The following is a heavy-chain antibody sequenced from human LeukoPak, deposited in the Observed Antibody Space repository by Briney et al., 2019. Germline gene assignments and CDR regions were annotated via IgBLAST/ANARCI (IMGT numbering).Heavy chain of an antibody. CDR1: GFTVSSNY. CDR3: AKDAHYYDSSGYYYS. Sequence: HGGSLRLSCAASGFTVSSNYMSWVRQAPGKGLEWVSVIYSGGSTYYADSVKGRFTISRDNSKNTLYLQMNSLRAEDTALYYCAKDAHYYDSSGYYYSWGQGTLVTVSS. J-gene: IGHJ4*02. V-gene: IGHV3-53*05. CDR2: IYSGGST. D-gene: IGHD3-22*01.